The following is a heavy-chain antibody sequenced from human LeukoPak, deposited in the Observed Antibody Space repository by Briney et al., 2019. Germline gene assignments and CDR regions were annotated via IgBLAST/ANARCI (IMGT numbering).Heavy chain of an antibody. J-gene: IGHJ4*02. CDR2: IYYGGYK. Sequence: SETLSLTCAVSGASISSSTYYWGWIRQPPGKGLEWIGSIYYGGYKYDNPSLKSRVTISGDTSKNQFSLRLSSVTAADTAVYYCARASYSYDISGWVPFDYWGQGTLVTVSS. D-gene: IGHD3-22*01. CDR3: ARASYSYDISGWVPFDY. V-gene: IGHV4-39*07. CDR1: GASISSSTYY.